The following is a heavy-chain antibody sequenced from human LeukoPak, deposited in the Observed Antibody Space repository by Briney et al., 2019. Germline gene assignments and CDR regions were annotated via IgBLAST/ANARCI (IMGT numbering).Heavy chain of an antibody. CDR2: ISSSGSTI. Sequence: GGSLRLSCAASGFTFSSYEMNWVRQAPGKGLEWVSYISSSGSTIYYADSVKGRFTISRDNAKNSLYPQMNSLRAEDTAVYYCASSPFCSSTSCYRTHFQHWGQGTLVTVSS. V-gene: IGHV3-48*03. CDR1: GFTFSSYE. D-gene: IGHD2-2*01. CDR3: ASSPFCSSTSCYRTHFQH. J-gene: IGHJ1*01.